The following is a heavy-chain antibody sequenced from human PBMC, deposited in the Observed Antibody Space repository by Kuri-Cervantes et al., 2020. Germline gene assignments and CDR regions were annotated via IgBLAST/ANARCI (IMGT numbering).Heavy chain of an antibody. J-gene: IGHJ4*02. CDR2: MSSSGSTI. Sequence: GESLKISCTASGFTFSDYYMSWIRQTPGKGLEWVSYMSSSGSTIYYTVSVKGRFTISRDNAKNSLFLQMNSLRAEDTAVYYCARDVNQYKWNDLDFWGQGTLVTVSS. CDR1: GFTFSDYY. D-gene: IGHD1-20*01. CDR3: ARDVNQYKWNDLDF. V-gene: IGHV3-11*04.